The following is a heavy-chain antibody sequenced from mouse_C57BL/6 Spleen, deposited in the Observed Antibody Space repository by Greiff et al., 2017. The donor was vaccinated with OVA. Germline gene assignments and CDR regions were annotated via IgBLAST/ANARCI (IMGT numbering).Heavy chain of an antibody. Sequence: QVQLQQPGAELVMPGASVKLSCKASGYTFTSYWMHWVKQRPGQGLEWIGEIDPSDCYTNYNQKFKGKSTLTVDKSSSTAYMQLSSLTSEDSAVYYCARAYYYGSSYGYYFDYWGQGTTLTVSS. CDR1: GYTFTSYW. CDR2: IDPSDCYT. CDR3: ARAYYYGSSYGYYFDY. V-gene: IGHV1-69*01. D-gene: IGHD1-1*01. J-gene: IGHJ2*01.